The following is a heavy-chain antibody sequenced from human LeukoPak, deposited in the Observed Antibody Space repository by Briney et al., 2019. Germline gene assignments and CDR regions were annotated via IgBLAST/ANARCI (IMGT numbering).Heavy chain of an antibody. D-gene: IGHD3-22*01. CDR2: INHSGIA. Sequence: SETLSLTCGVSGGSLSGHYWTWIRQTAGKGLEWIGEINHSGIAKYNPSLKSRVSISVTLPKNQCSLHLTSVTAADTAVYYCARGQPPYSDGSAYYAGGFYYFDRWGQGTLVTVSS. CDR3: ARGQPPYSDGSAYYAGGFYYFDR. V-gene: IGHV4-34*01. J-gene: IGHJ4*02. CDR1: GGSLSGHY.